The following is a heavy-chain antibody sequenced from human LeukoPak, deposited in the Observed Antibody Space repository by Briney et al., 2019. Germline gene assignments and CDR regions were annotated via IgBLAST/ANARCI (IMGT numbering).Heavy chain of an antibody. V-gene: IGHV4-34*01. J-gene: IGHJ4*02. Sequence: SETLSLTCAVYGGSFSGYYWSWIRQPPGKGLEWIGEINHSGSTNYNPSLKSRVTISVDTSKNQFSLKLSSVTAADTAVYYCAIQGQQLVIVDYWGQGTLVTVSS. D-gene: IGHD6-13*01. CDR2: INHSGST. CDR1: GGSFSGYY. CDR3: AIQGQQLVIVDY.